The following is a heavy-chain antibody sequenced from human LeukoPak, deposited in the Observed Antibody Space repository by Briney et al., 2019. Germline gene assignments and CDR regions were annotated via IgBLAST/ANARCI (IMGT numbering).Heavy chain of an antibody. CDR1: GYTFTGYY. D-gene: IGHD3-22*01. V-gene: IGHV1-2*02. Sequence: ASVKVSCKASGYTFTGYYMYWVRQAPGQGLEWMGWINPNSGGTNYAQKFQGRVTMTRDTSISTAYMELSRLRSDDTAVYYCARPTKVKYYYDSSGYSDYWGQGTLVTVSS. CDR3: ARPTKVKYYYDSSGYSDY. CDR2: INPNSGGT. J-gene: IGHJ4*02.